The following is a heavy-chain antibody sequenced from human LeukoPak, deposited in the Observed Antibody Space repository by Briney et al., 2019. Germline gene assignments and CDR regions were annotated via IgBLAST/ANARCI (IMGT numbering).Heavy chain of an antibody. Sequence: TGESLKISCKGSGYSFTSYWIGWVRQMPGKGLEWMGIIYPGDSGTRYSPSFQGQVTISADKSISTAYLQWRSLKASDTAMYYCARRTVVTDFDYWGQGTLVTVSS. CDR1: GYSFTSYW. CDR2: IYPGDSGT. J-gene: IGHJ4*02. CDR3: ARRTVVTDFDY. D-gene: IGHD4-23*01. V-gene: IGHV5-51*01.